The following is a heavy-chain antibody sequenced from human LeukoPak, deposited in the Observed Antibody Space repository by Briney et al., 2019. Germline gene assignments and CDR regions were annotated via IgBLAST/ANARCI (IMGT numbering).Heavy chain of an antibody. CDR1: GGSISSGSYY. Sequence: TLSLTCTVSGGSISSGSYYWSWLRQPAGKGLEWIGRIYTSGSTNYNPSLKSRVTISVDTSKNQFSLKLSSVTAADTAVYYCAREGGSYFSNDAFDIWGQGTMVTVSS. V-gene: IGHV4-61*02. D-gene: IGHD1-26*01. CDR2: IYTSGST. CDR3: AREGGSYFSNDAFDI. J-gene: IGHJ3*02.